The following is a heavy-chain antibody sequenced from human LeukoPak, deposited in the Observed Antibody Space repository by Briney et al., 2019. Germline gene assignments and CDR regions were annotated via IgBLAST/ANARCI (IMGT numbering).Heavy chain of an antibody. J-gene: IGHJ4*02. D-gene: IGHD6-19*01. CDR3: ARPDLSSGWSPLDY. V-gene: IGHV3-74*01. CDR1: GFTFSSYW. CDR2: INSDGSST. Sequence: GGSLRLSCAASGFTFSSYWMHWVRQAPGKGLVWVSRINSDGSSTSYADSVKGRFTISRDNAKNTLYLQTNSLRAEDTAVYYCARPDLSSGWSPLDYWGQGTLVTVSS.